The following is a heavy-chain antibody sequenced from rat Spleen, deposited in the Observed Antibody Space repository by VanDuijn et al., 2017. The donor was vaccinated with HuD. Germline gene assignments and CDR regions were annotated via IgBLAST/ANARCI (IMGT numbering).Heavy chain of an antibody. CDR3: AAAGTRVSRFAY. Sequence: EVRLVESGGGLVRPGGSLKVSCEASGFIFRNYDMVWVRQAPTKGLEWVASISVSGGSTYYRDSVKGRFTLSRENAKSTLYLQMDSLRSEDTATYYCAAAGTRVSRFAYWGQGTLVTVSS. D-gene: IGHD1-4*01. CDR2: ISVSGGST. V-gene: IGHV5-19*01. CDR1: GFIFRNYD. J-gene: IGHJ3*01.